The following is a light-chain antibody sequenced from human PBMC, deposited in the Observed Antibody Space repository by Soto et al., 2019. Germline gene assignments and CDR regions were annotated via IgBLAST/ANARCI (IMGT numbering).Light chain of an antibody. V-gene: IGKV3-11*01. Sequence: EIVLTQSPATLSLSPGERATLSCRASQSVSSYLSWYQQKPGQAPRLLIYDASNRATGIPARLSGSGSGTDFTLTISRLEPEDFAAYYCQQSSNQPGFTFGPGTKVDIK. CDR3: QQSSNQPGFT. J-gene: IGKJ3*01. CDR1: QSVSSY. CDR2: DAS.